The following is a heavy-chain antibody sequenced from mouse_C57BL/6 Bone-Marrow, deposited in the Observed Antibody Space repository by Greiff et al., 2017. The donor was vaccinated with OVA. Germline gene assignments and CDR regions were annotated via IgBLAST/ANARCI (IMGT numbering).Heavy chain of an antibody. Sequence: EVHLVESGGGLVKPGGSLKLSCAASGFTFSSYALSWVRQTPDKRLAWVATISDGGSYTYYPDNVKGRFTISRDNAKNNLYLQMSHLKSEDTAMYYCARDPPLHEGFAYWGQGTLVTVSA. D-gene: IGHD6-1*01. CDR3: ARDPPLHEGFAY. J-gene: IGHJ3*01. CDR1: GFTFSSYA. V-gene: IGHV5-4*01. CDR2: ISDGGSYT.